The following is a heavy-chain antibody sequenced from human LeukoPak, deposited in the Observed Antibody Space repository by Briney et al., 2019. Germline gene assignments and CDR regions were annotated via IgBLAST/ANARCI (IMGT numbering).Heavy chain of an antibody. CDR1: GYTFTSYD. J-gene: IGHJ6*02. CDR3: ARAGGSYGSPHPYGMDV. D-gene: IGHD1-26*01. CDR2: MNPNSGNT. V-gene: IGHV1-8*03. Sequence: ASVKVSCKASGYTFTSYDINWVRQATGQGLEWMGWMNPNSGNTGYAQKFQGRVTITRNTSISTAYMELSSLRSEDTAVYYCARAGGSYGSPHPYGMDVWGQGTTVTVSS.